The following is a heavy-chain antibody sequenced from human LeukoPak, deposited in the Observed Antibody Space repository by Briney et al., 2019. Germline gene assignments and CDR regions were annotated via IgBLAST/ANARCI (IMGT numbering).Heavy chain of an antibody. CDR1: GLRFSSYS. CDR3: AVSMIAFDF. D-gene: IGHD3-22*01. J-gene: IGHJ4*02. Sequence: GGSLRLSCAVSGLRFSSYSMSWVRQAPGKGLEWVSSISGSGGTIDYADPVKGRFTISRDNSKNTLYLQMNSLRADDTAVYYCAVSMIAFDFWGQGTLVTVSS. CDR2: ISGSGGTI. V-gene: IGHV3-23*01.